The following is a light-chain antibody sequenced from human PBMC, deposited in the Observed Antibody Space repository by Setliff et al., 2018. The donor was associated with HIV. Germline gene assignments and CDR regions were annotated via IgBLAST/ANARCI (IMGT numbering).Light chain of an antibody. V-gene: IGLV2-23*01. J-gene: IGLJ1*01. CDR1: RNDVGRYDL. CDR2: QAS. CDR3: CSNTGSNTYV. Sequence: QSVLAQPASVSGSPGQSITISCSGTRNDVGRYDLDSWYQQHPGKAPKLMIYQASRRPSGVSNRFSASKSGNTASLTISGLQAEEEADYYCCSNTGSNTYVFGTGTKVTVL.